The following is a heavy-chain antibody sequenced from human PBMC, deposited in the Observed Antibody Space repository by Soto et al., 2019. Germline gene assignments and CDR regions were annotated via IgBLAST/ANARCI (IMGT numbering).Heavy chain of an antibody. CDR3: ARGAVNYFDY. CDR2: INHSGST. V-gene: IGHV4-34*01. J-gene: IGHJ4*02. CDR1: GGSFSGYY. D-gene: IGHD6-19*01. Sequence: PSETLSLTCAVYGGSFSGYYWSWIRQPPGKGLEWIGEINHSGSTNYNPSLKSRVTISVDTSKNHFSLKLSSVTAADTAVYYCARGAVNYFDYWGQGTLVTVSS.